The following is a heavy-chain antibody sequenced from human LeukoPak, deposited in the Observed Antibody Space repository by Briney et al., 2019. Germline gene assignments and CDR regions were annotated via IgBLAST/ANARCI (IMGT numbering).Heavy chain of an antibody. V-gene: IGHV3-74*01. J-gene: IGHJ4*02. CDR3: ARDRSYYDSSDDFDY. CDR2: MNSDGSST. Sequence: GGSLRLSCAASGFTFSSYWMHWVRQAPGKGLVWVSRMNSDGSSTSYADSVKGRFTISRDNAKNSLYLQMNSLRAEDTAVYYCARDRSYYDSSDDFDYWGQGTLVTVSS. CDR1: GFTFSSYW. D-gene: IGHD3-22*01.